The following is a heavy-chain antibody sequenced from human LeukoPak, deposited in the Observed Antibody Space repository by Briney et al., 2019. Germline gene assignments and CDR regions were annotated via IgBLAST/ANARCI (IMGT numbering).Heavy chain of an antibody. D-gene: IGHD5-12*01. J-gene: IGHJ4*02. CDR2: ISGSGGST. CDR3: AKDLTLVVATPGDYFDY. V-gene: IGHV3-23*01. Sequence: TGGSLRLSCAASGFTFSSYAMSWVRQAPGKGLEWVSAISGSGGSTYYADSVKGRFTISRDTSKNTLYLQMNSLRAEDTAVYYCAKDLTLVVATPGDYFDYWGQGTLVTVSS. CDR1: GFTFSSYA.